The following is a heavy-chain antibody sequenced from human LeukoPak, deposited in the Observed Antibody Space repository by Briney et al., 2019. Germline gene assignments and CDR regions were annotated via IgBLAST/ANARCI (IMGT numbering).Heavy chain of an antibody. CDR2: ISGSGDST. V-gene: IGHV3-23*01. D-gene: IGHD3-22*01. CDR1: GFTFSSYA. J-gene: IGHJ4*02. Sequence: GGSLRLSCAASGFTFSSYAMSWVRQAPGKGLEWVSGISGSGDSTYYADSVKGRFTISRDISKNTLYLQMNSLRAEDTAVYYCARQGRGYSKGEFDYWGQGTPVTVSS. CDR3: ARQGRGYSKGEFDY.